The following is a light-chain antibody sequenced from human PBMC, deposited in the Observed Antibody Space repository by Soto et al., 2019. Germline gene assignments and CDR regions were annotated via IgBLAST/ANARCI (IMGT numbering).Light chain of an antibody. CDR2: EVS. Sequence: DIVMTQSPLSLPVTPGEPASISCRSSQSLLLGDGKTYLYWYLQKSGQPPQLLIYEVSNRFSGVPDRFSGSGSGTDFTLKISRVEAEDVGVYYCMQALHTPPTFGQGTRLEIK. CDR1: QSLLLGDGKTY. V-gene: IGKV2-29*03. CDR3: MQALHTPPT. J-gene: IGKJ5*01.